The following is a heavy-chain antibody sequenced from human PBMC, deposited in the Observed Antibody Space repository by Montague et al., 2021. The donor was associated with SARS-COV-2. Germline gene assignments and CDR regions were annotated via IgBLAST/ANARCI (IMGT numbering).Heavy chain of an antibody. J-gene: IGHJ6*02. V-gene: IGHV4-39*07. CDR3: ARVGRQQLVRLSGMDV. Sequence: SETLSLTCTVSGGSISSSSYDWGWIRQPPGKGLEWIGRIDYSGSTYYNPSLKSRVTISVDTPKNQFSLKLSSVTAADTAVYYCARVGRQQLVRLSGMDVWGQGTTVTVSS. D-gene: IGHD6-13*01. CDR2: IDYSGST. CDR1: GGSISSSSYD.